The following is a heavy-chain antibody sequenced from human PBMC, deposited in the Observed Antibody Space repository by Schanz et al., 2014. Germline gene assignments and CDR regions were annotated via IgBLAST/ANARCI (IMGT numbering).Heavy chain of an antibody. Sequence: VQLVESGGGLVEPGGSLRLSCAASGFSFSDYYMSWIRQAPGKGLEWISFINTGSNYINYADSVKGRFTISRDSSKNTLFLQMNSLRTEDTAVYYCARLDPYCRSGTCSRAFDFWGQGTLVTVSS. CDR2: INTGSNYI. CDR1: GFSFSDYY. V-gene: IGHV3-11*06. D-gene: IGHD2-15*01. CDR3: ARLDPYCRSGTCSRAFDF. J-gene: IGHJ4*02.